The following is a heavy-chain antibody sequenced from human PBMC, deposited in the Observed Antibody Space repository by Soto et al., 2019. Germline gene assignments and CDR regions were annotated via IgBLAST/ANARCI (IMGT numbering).Heavy chain of an antibody. CDR2: VRNKANSHTT. J-gene: IGHJ4*02. CDR1: GFTFSDYY. CDR3: ARGQHAFEY. V-gene: IGHV3-72*01. Sequence: EVQLVESGGGLVQPGGSLRLSCTASGFTFSDYYMDWVRQAPGKGLEWVGRVRNKANSHTTEYAASVKGRFTISRDDSKNSLSLQMNSLESEDTAVYYCARGQHAFEYWGQGTLVTVSS.